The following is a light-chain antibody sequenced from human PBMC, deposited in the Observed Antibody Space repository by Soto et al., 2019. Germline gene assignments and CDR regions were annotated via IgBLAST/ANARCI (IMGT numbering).Light chain of an antibody. Sequence: DIQMTQSPSTLSASVGDRVTITCRASQSISSWLAWYQQKPGKAPKLLIYKASSLESGVPSRFSGSGSGTEFTLTTTSLQPDDFATYYCQQYNSYWTFGQGTKVGIK. J-gene: IGKJ1*01. V-gene: IGKV1-5*03. CDR3: QQYNSYWT. CDR2: KAS. CDR1: QSISSW.